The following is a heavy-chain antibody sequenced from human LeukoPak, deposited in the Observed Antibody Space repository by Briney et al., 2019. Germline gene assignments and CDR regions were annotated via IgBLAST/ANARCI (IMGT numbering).Heavy chain of an antibody. Sequence: GGSLRLSCAASGFTFSSYKMNWVRQAPGKGLEWVSSISGSSSYMHYADSVNGRFTISRDNAKKSLFLQMNSLRAEDTAVYYCARSTSYYYGMDVWAKGPRSPSP. V-gene: IGHV3-21*01. D-gene: IGHD2-2*01. CDR3: ARSTSYYYGMDV. J-gene: IGHJ6*02. CDR2: ISGSSSYM. CDR1: GFTFSSYK.